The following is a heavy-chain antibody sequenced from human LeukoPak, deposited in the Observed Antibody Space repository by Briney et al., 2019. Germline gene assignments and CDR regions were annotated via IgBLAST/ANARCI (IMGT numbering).Heavy chain of an antibody. CDR1: GFTFSSYA. Sequence: QPGRSLRLSCAASGFTFSSYAMHWVRQAPGKGLEWVAVISYDESNKYYADSVKGRFTISRDNSKNTLYLQMNSLRAEDTAVYYCARERDDYDILTGPFDYWGQGTLVTVSS. J-gene: IGHJ4*02. V-gene: IGHV3-30*04. CDR3: ARERDDYDILTGPFDY. D-gene: IGHD3-9*01. CDR2: ISYDESNK.